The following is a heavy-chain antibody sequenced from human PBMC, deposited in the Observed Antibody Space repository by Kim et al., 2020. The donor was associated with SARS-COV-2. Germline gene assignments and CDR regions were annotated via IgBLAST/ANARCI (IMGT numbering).Heavy chain of an antibody. CDR3: AKDPSAYGQLDPPSYFDY. J-gene: IGHJ4*02. Sequence: GGSLRLSCAASGFTFDDYAMHWVRQAPGKGLEWVSGISWNSGSIGYADSVKGRFTISRDNAKNSLYLQMNSLRAEDTALYYCAKDPSAYGQLDPPSYFDYWGQGTLVTVSS. CDR2: ISWNSGSI. D-gene: IGHD6-6*01. V-gene: IGHV3-9*01. CDR1: GFTFDDYA.